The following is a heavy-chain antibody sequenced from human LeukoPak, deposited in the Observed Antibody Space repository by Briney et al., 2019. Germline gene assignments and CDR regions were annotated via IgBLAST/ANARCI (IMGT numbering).Heavy chain of an antibody. V-gene: IGHV1-3*01. D-gene: IGHD3-10*01. CDR3: AREALWFGAKGDY. Sequence: GESLKISCKGSGYTFTGYYMHWVRQAPGQRLEWMGWINAGNGNTKYSQKFQGRVTITRDTSASTAYMELSSLRSEDTAVYYCAREALWFGAKGDYWGQGTLVTVSS. CDR2: INAGNGNT. CDR1: GYTFTGYY. J-gene: IGHJ4*02.